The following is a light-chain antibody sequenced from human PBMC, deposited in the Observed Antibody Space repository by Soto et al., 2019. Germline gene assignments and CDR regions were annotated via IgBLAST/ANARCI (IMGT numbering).Light chain of an antibody. Sequence: QSALTQPPSVSGAPGQRVTISFTGSSSNIGAGYDVHWYQQLPGTAPKLLIYGNSNRPSGVPDRFSGSKSGTSASLAITGLQAEDEADYYCQSYDSSLSVWVFGGGTKLTVL. J-gene: IGLJ3*02. V-gene: IGLV1-40*01. CDR2: GNS. CDR1: SSNIGAGYD. CDR3: QSYDSSLSVWV.